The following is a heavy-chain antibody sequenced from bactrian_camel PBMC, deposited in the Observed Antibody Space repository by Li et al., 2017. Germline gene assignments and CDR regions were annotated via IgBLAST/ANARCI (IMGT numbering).Heavy chain of an antibody. Sequence: HVQLVESGGGSVQAGGSLRLSCAPARFPSSTYCMAWFRQAAGKERERVAGLGFDGITTYADSVKGRFTISQDNAKNTLYLQMTNLKPDDTAMYYCAADRTFTMVLAKRPTHWGQGTQVTVS. V-gene: IGHV3S6*01. D-gene: IGHD2*01. CDR2: LGFDGIT. CDR1: RFPSSTYC. J-gene: IGHJ4*01. CDR3: AADRTFTMVLAKRPTH.